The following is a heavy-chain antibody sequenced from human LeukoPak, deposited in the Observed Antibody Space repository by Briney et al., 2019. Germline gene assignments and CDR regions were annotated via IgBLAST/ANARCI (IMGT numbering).Heavy chain of an antibody. Sequence: SETLSLTCAVYGGSFSGYYWSWIRQPPGKGLEWIGSIYHSGSTYYNPSLKSRVTISVDTSKNQFSLKLSSVTATDTAVYYCARVPHSVEGSMKAVFIHYFDYWGQGSLVTVSS. J-gene: IGHJ4*02. CDR2: IYHSGST. D-gene: IGHD3-22*01. V-gene: IGHV4-34*01. CDR3: ARVPHSVEGSMKAVFIHYFDY. CDR1: GGSFSGYY.